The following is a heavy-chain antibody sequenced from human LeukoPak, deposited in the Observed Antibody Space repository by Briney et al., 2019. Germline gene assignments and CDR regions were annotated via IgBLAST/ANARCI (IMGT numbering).Heavy chain of an antibody. J-gene: IGHJ4*02. CDR1: GFTFSSHW. Sequence: PGGSLRLSCAASGFTFSSHWMHWVRQAPGKGLVWVSHINSDASSTSYADSVKGRFTISRDNAKNTLYLQMNSLRAEDTAMYYCARVGYYFGSGSLIQYYFDYWGQGTLVTVSS. V-gene: IGHV3-74*01. CDR2: INSDASST. D-gene: IGHD3-10*01. CDR3: ARVGYYFGSGSLIQYYFDY.